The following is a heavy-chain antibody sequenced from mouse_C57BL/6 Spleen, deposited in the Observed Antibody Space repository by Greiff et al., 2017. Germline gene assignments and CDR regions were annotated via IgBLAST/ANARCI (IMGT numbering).Heavy chain of an antibody. CDR2: INPNNGGT. D-gene: IGHD1-1*01. CDR1: GYTFTDYN. CDR3: ARGGDGSSYDDYFDY. Sequence: VQLQQSGPELVKPGASVKIPCKASGYTFTDYNMDWVKQSHGKSLEWIGDINPNNGGTIYNQKFKGKATLTVDKSSSTAYMELRSLTSEDTAVYYGARGGDGSSYDDYFDYWGQGTTLTVSS. V-gene: IGHV1-18*01. J-gene: IGHJ2*01.